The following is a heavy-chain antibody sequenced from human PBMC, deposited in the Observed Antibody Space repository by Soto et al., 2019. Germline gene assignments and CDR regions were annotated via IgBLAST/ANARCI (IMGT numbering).Heavy chain of an antibody. D-gene: IGHD6-19*01. CDR2: ISGSGGST. CDR3: AKDSASGWSKADFDY. J-gene: IGHJ4*02. V-gene: IGHV3-23*01. Sequence: GGSLRLSCAASGFTFSSYAMSWVRQAPGKGLEWVSAISGSGGSTYSADSVKGRFTISRDNSKNTLYLQMNSLRAEDTAIYYCAKDSASGWSKADFDYWGQGTLVTVSS. CDR1: GFTFSSYA.